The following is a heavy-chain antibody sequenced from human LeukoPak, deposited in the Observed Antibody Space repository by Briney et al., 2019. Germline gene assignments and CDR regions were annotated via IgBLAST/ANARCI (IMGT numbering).Heavy chain of an antibody. J-gene: IGHJ4*02. D-gene: IGHD5-18*01. CDR1: GFTFSSYA. CDR3: ARDRDTAFLRADY. Sequence: GGSLRLSCAASGFTFSSYAMTWVRQAPGKGLQWISYISSTGSTIYYADSVKGRFTISRDNAKNSLYLQMNSLRADDTAVYYCARDRDTAFLRADYWGQGTLVTVSS. CDR2: ISSTGSTI. V-gene: IGHV3-48*03.